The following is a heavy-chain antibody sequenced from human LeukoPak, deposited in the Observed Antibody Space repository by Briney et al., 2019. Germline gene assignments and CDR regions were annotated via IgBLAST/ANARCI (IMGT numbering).Heavy chain of an antibody. CDR1: GGSISSYY. Sequence: YPSETLSLTCTVSGGSISSYYWSWIRQPPEEGLEWIGYIYYSETTNYNPSLKSRVTISVDTSKNQFSLKLSSVTAADTAVYFCARARPYYGAGWYFDPWGQGTLVTVSS. J-gene: IGHJ5*02. D-gene: IGHD3-10*01. V-gene: IGHV4-59*08. CDR3: ARARPYYGAGWYFDP. CDR2: IYYSETT.